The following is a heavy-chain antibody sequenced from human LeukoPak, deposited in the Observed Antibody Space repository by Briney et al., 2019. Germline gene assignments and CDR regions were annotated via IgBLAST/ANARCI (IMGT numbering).Heavy chain of an antibody. Sequence: PSETLSLTCTVSGGSISSSSYYWGWIRQPPGKGLEWIGSIYYSGSTYYNPSLKSRVTMSVDTSKNQFSLKLSPVTAADTAVYYCARDQYYYDSSGYRFDYWGQGTLVTVSS. D-gene: IGHD3-22*01. CDR1: GGSISSSSYY. J-gene: IGHJ4*02. CDR3: ARDQYYYDSSGYRFDY. CDR2: IYYSGST. V-gene: IGHV4-39*07.